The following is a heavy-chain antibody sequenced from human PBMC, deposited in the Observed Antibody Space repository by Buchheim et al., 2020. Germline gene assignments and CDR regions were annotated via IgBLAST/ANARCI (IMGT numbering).Heavy chain of an antibody. CDR1: GFTFSSYA. CDR2: ISYDGSNK. D-gene: IGHD6-6*01. CDR3: AKAAYSSSTESLDY. Sequence: VQLLESGGGLVQPGGSLRLSCAASGFTFSSYAMSWVRQAPGKGLEWVAVISYDGSNKYYADSVKGRLTISRDNSKNTLYLQMNSLRAEDTAVYYCAKAAYSSSTESLDYWGQGTL. J-gene: IGHJ4*02. V-gene: IGHV3-30*18.